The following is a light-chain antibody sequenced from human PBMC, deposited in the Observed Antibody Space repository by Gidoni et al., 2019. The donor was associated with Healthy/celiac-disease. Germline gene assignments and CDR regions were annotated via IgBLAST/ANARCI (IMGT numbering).Light chain of an antibody. Sequence: EIVLTQSPGTLSLSPGESATLSCRDSQSVSSSYLAWYQQKPGQAPRLLIYGASSRATGIPDRFSGSGSGTDFTLTISSLEPEDFAVYYCQQYGSSPFGGGTKVEIK. CDR1: QSVSSSY. CDR2: GAS. V-gene: IGKV3-20*01. CDR3: QQYGSSP. J-gene: IGKJ4*01.